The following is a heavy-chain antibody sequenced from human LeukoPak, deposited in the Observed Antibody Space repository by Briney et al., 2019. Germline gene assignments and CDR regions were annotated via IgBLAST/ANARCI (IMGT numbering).Heavy chain of an antibody. CDR2: ISVYNGHT. J-gene: IGHJ4*02. D-gene: IGHD3-10*01. CDR1: GYSFTTYG. CDR3: ARNGSGSYGY. Sequence: GASVKVSCKASGYSFTTYGTSWVRQAPGQGLEWMGWISVYNGHTNYAQKLQGRVTMTTDTSTSTAYMELRSLTSDDTAVYYCARNGSGSYGYWGQGTLVIVSS. V-gene: IGHV1-18*01.